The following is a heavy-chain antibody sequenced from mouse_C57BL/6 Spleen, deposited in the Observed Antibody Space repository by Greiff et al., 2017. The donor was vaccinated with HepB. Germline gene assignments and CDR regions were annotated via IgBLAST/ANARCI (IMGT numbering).Heavy chain of an antibody. CDR3: ARGYGYYGYAMDY. Sequence: QVQLQQSGAELVRPGTSVKVSCKASGYAFTNYLLEWVKQRPGQGLEWIGVINPGSGGTNYNEKFKGKATLTADKSSSTAYMQLSSLTSEDSAVYFCARGYGYYGYAMDYWGQGTSVTVSS. J-gene: IGHJ4*01. CDR1: GYAFTNYL. D-gene: IGHD2-3*01. CDR2: INPGSGGT. V-gene: IGHV1-54*01.